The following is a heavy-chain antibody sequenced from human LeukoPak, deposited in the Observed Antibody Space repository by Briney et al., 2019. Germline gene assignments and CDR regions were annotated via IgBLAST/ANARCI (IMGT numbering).Heavy chain of an antibody. CDR2: IYHSGST. J-gene: IGHJ3*02. CDR3: ARAPLEDYVWGTEMGAFDI. V-gene: IGHV4-38-2*01. CDR1: GGYY. Sequence: SETLSLTCAVYGGYYWSWIRQPPGKGLEWIGSIYHSGSTYYNPSLKSRVTISVDTSKNQFSLKLSSVTAADTAVYYCARAPLEDYVWGTEMGAFDIWGQGTMVTVSS. D-gene: IGHD3-16*01.